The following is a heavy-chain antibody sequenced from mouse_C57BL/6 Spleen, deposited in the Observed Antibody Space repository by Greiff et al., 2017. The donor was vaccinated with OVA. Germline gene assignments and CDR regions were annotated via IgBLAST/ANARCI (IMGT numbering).Heavy chain of an antibody. CDR1: GYTFTSYW. Sequence: QVQLQQPGAELVRPGTSVKLSCTASGYTFTSYWMPWVKQRPGQGLEWIGVIDPSDSYTNYNQKFKGKATLTVDTSSSTAYMQRSSLTSEDSAVYYCARSGNSLFAYWGQGTLVTVSA. J-gene: IGHJ3*01. CDR3: ARSGNSLFAY. V-gene: IGHV1-59*01. CDR2: IDPSDSYT. D-gene: IGHD2-1*01.